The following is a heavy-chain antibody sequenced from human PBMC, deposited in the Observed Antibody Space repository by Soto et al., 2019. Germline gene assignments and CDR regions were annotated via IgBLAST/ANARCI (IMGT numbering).Heavy chain of an antibody. CDR2: IIPIFGTA. J-gene: IGHJ4*02. Sequence: SVKVTCTASGGTFISYASIWVRQAPGQGLEWMGGIIPIFGTANYAQKFQGRVTITADESTSTAYMELSSLRSEDTAVYYCARSKIEIGYCSGGSCYRPYYFDYWGQGTLVTVSS. CDR3: ARSKIEIGYCSGGSCYRPYYFDY. CDR1: GGTFISYA. D-gene: IGHD2-15*01. V-gene: IGHV1-69*01.